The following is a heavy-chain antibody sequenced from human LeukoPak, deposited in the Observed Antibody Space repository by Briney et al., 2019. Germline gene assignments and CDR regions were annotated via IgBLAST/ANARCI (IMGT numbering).Heavy chain of an antibody. Sequence: GASVKVSCKASGGTFSSYAISWVRQAPGQGLEWMGGIIPIFGTANYAQKFQGRVTITADESTSTAYMELSSLRSEDTAVYYCARADRRRPPSSIGWYSENIFDYWGQGTLVTVSS. V-gene: IGHV1-69*01. CDR1: GGTFSSYA. CDR2: IIPIFGTA. J-gene: IGHJ4*02. CDR3: ARADRRRPPSSIGWYSENIFDY. D-gene: IGHD6-13*01.